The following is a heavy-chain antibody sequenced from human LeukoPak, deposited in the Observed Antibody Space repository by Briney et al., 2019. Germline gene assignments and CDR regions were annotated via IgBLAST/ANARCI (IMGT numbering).Heavy chain of an antibody. CDR2: ISAYNGNT. D-gene: IGHD1-26*01. CDR1: GYTFTSYG. J-gene: IGHJ3*02. Sequence: GSVKVSCKASGYTFTSYGISWVRQAPGQGLEWMGWISAYNGNTNYAQKLQGRVTMTTDTSTSTAYMELRSLRSDDTAVYYCAREMGATSIDAFDIWGQGTMVTVSS. CDR3: AREMGATSIDAFDI. V-gene: IGHV1-18*01.